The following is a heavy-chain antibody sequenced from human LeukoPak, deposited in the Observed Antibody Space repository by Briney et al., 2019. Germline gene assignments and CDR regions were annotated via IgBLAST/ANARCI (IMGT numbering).Heavy chain of an antibody. CDR2: IKQDGSVK. CDR3: ARDWNVGY. D-gene: IGHD1-1*01. J-gene: IGHJ4*02. V-gene: IGHV3-7*04. CDR1: GLNLSVYW. Sequence: GGSLRLSCAASGLNLSVYWMSRVRQAPGKGLECVANIKQDGSVKYYVDSVKGRFTISRDNAKNSLYLQMDSLRAEDTAVYYCARDWNVGYWGQGTLVTVSS.